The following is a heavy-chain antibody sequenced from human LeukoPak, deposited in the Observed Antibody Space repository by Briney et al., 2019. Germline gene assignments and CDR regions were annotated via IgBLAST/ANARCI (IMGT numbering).Heavy chain of an antibody. V-gene: IGHV3-23*01. CDR1: GFTFSSYA. CDR2: ISGSGGST. J-gene: IGHJ4*02. CDR3: AKVMKYYYGSESYGDY. D-gene: IGHD3-10*01. Sequence: GGSLRLSCAASGFTFSSYAMSWVRQATGKGLEWVSAISGSGGSTYYADSVKGRFTISRDNSKNTLYLQMNSLRAEDTAVYYCAKVMKYYYGSESYGDYWGQGTLVTVSS.